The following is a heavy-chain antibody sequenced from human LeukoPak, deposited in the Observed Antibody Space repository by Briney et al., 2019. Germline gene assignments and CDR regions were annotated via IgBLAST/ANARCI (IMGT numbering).Heavy chain of an antibody. J-gene: IGHJ6*04. D-gene: IGHD3-10*02. V-gene: IGHV3-9*01. CDR1: GFTFDDYA. CDR3: AELGITMIGGV. CDR2: ISWNSGSV. Sequence: GRSLRLSCAASGFTFDDYAMHWVRQAPGKGLEWVSGISWNSGSVGYADSVKGRFTISRDNAKNSLYLQMNSLRAEDTAVYYCAELGITMIGGVWGKGTTVTISS.